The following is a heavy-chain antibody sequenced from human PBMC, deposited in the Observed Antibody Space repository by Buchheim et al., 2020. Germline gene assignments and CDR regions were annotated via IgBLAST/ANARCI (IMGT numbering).Heavy chain of an antibody. J-gene: IGHJ4*02. CDR2: ISASGGST. Sequence: EVFLVESGGGLVQPGGSLRLSCAASGFTFSGYEMNWVRQAPGKGLECIAYISASGGSTYYVDSVRGRFTISRDNAKNSLYLQMNRLRVEDTAVYFCARFLGWWSISYLGYWGQGTL. CDR1: GFTFSGYE. D-gene: IGHD2-15*01. CDR3: ARFLGWWSISYLGY. V-gene: IGHV3-48*03.